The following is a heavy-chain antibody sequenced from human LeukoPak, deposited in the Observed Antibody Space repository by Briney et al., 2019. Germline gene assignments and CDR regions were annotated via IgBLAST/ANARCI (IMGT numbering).Heavy chain of an antibody. Sequence: SGGSLRLSCAASGFTFSSYGMHWVRQAPGKGLEWVAVISYDGSNKYYADSVEGRFTISRDNSKNTLYLQMNSLRAEDTAVYYCAKEHIPPGYGEDGWPNYWGQGTLVTVSS. V-gene: IGHV3-30*18. J-gene: IGHJ4*02. D-gene: IGHD4-17*01. CDR2: ISYDGSNK. CDR3: AKEHIPPGYGEDGWPNY. CDR1: GFTFSSYG.